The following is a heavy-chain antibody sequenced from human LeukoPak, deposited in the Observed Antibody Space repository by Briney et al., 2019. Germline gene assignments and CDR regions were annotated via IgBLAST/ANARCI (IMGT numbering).Heavy chain of an antibody. CDR1: GYTFTGYY. Sequence: GASVKVSCKASGYTFTGYYMHWVRQAPGQGLEWMGWINPNSGGTNYAHKFQGRVTMTRDTSISTAYMELSRLRSDDTAVYYCARGPRYNWNVGGYYMDVWGKGTTVTVSS. CDR2: INPNSGGT. D-gene: IGHD1-1*01. J-gene: IGHJ6*03. CDR3: ARGPRYNWNVGGYYMDV. V-gene: IGHV1-2*02.